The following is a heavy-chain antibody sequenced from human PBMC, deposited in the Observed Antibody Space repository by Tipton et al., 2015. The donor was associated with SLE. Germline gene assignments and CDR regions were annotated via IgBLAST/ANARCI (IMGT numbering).Heavy chain of an antibody. V-gene: IGHV3-48*01. D-gene: IGHD6-13*01. J-gene: IGHJ4*02. CDR2: ISSSSSTI. CDR1: GFTFSSYS. CDR3: ASLYSSNTY. Sequence: SLRLSCAASGFTFSSYSMNWVRQAPGKGLEWVSYISSSSSTIYYADSVKGRFTISRDNAKNSLYLQMNSLRAEDTAVYYCASLYSSNTYWGQGTLVTVSS.